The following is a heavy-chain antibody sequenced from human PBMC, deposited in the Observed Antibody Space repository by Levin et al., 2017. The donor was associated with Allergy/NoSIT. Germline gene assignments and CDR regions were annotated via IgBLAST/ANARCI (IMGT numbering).Heavy chain of an antibody. D-gene: IGHD6-19*01. CDR2: ISAGGGNT. V-gene: IGHV3-23*01. Sequence: GESLKISCAASGFTFSSYAMSWVRQAPGSGLEWVSSISAGGGNTYYADSVKGRFTISRDNSKNTLYLQINSLRAEDTAVYYCAKHSSGWYRDHCDSWGQGTLVTASS. J-gene: IGHJ4*02. CDR3: AKHSSGWYRDHCDS. CDR1: GFTFSSYA.